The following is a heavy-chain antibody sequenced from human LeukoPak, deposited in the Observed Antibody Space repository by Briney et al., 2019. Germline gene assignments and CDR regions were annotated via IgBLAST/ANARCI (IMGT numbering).Heavy chain of an antibody. V-gene: IGHV1-58*02. J-gene: IGHJ5*02. Sequence: ASVKVSCKASGFTFTSSAMQWVRQARGQRLEWIGWIVVGSGNTNYAQKFQERVTITRDMSTSTAYMELSSLRSEDTAVYYCARDNPVRDEAWWFNPWGQGTLVTVSS. CDR2: IVVGSGNT. D-gene: IGHD5-24*01. CDR3: ARDNPVRDEAWWFNP. CDR1: GFTFTSSA.